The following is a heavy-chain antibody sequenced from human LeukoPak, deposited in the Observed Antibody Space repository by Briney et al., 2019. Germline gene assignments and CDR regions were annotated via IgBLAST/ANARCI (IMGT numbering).Heavy chain of an antibody. CDR1: GFTFSNYW. D-gene: IGHD1-1*01. V-gene: IGHV3-74*01. CDR3: APGAYDY. Sequence: GGSLRLSCAASGFTFSNYWMHWVRQAPGKGLVWVSRINSDGSTTDYADSVKGRFTISRGNAKNTLYLQMNSLRAEDTALYYCAPGAYDYWGQGTLVAVSS. J-gene: IGHJ4*02. CDR2: INSDGSTT.